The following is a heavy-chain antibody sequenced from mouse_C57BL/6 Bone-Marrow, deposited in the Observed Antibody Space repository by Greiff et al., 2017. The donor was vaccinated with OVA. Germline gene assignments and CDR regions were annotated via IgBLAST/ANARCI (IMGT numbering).Heavy chain of an antibody. CDR3: ARSLITTARFAY. J-gene: IGHJ3*01. V-gene: IGHV7-3*01. CDR1: GFTFTDYY. D-gene: IGHD1-1*01. Sequence: EVKRVESGGGLVQPGGSLSLSCAASGFTFTDYYMSWVRQPPGKALEWLGFIRNKANGYTTEYSASVKGRFTISRDNSQSILYLQMNALRAEDSATYYCARSLITTARFAYWGQGTLVTVSA. CDR2: IRNKANGYTT.